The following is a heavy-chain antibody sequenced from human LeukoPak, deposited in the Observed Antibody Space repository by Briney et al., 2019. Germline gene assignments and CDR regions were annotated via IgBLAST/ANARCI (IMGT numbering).Heavy chain of an antibody. CDR3: ARMETYYDFWSGSTPYYFDY. CDR1: GGTFSSYA. V-gene: IGHV1-69*13. CDR2: IIPIFGTA. J-gene: IGHJ4*02. Sequence: SVKVSCKASGGTFSSYAISWVRQAPGQGLEWMGGIIPIFGTANYAQKFQGRVTITADESTSTAYMELSSLRSDDTAVYYCARMETYYDFWSGSTPYYFDYWGQGTLVTVSS. D-gene: IGHD3-3*01.